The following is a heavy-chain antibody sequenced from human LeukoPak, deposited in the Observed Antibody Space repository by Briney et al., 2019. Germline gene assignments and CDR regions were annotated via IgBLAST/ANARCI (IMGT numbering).Heavy chain of an antibody. V-gene: IGHV3-11*01. CDR1: GFTFSDYY. CDR2: ISSSGSTI. D-gene: IGHD1-26*01. J-gene: IGHJ6*02. Sequence: GGSLRLSCAASGFTFSDYYMSWIRQAPGKGLEWVSYISSSGSTIYHADPVKGRFTISRDNAKNSLYLQMNSLRAEDTAVYYCASLSGSYYYYYGMDVWGQGTTVTVSS. CDR3: ASLSGSYYYYYGMDV.